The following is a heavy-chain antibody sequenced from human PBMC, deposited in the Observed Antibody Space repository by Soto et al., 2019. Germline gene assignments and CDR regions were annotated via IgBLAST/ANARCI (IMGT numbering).Heavy chain of an antibody. Sequence: ESGGGLVQPGRSLRLSCAASGFTFDDYAMHWVRQAPGKGLEWVSGISWNSGSIGYADSVKGRFTISRDNAKNSLYLQMNSLRAEDTALYYCAKDRGLGYCSSTSCSNWFDPWGQGTLVTVSS. V-gene: IGHV3-9*01. CDR2: ISWNSGSI. D-gene: IGHD2-2*01. CDR3: AKDRGLGYCSSTSCSNWFDP. CDR1: GFTFDDYA. J-gene: IGHJ5*02.